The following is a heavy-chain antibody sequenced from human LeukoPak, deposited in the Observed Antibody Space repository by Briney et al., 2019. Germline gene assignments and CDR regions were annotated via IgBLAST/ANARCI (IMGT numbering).Heavy chain of an antibody. CDR3: ARKDRAYGSGSASNWFDP. Sequence: ASVKVSCKASGYTFTGYYMHWVRQAPGQGLEWMGWINPNSGGTNYAQKFQGRVTMTRDTSISTAYMELSRLRSDDTAVYYCARKDRAYGSGSASNWFDPWGQGTLVTVSS. J-gene: IGHJ5*02. CDR2: INPNSGGT. CDR1: GYTFTGYY. V-gene: IGHV1-2*02. D-gene: IGHD3-10*01.